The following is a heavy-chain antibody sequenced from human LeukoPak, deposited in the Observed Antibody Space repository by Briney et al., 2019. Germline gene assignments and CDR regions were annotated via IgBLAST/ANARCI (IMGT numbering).Heavy chain of an antibody. D-gene: IGHD3-10*01. Sequence: GESLRLSCAASGFTFTTYWMSWIRQLPGKGLEWVANINQDGTEKYYVDSVKGRFTISRDNAKNSLDLQMNSLRVEDTGIYYCVKVAKYYYGSETYYFFEHWGQGTPVTASS. CDR1: GFTFTTYW. CDR2: INQDGTEK. V-gene: IGHV3-7*01. J-gene: IGHJ4*02. CDR3: VKVAKYYYGSETYYFFEH.